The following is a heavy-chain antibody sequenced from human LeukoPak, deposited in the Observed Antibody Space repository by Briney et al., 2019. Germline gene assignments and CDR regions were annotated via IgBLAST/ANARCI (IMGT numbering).Heavy chain of an antibody. J-gene: IGHJ4*02. CDR2: IIPIFGTA. CDR1: GGTFSSYA. D-gene: IGHD6-19*01. V-gene: IGHV1-69*05. Sequence: GASVKVSCKASGGTFSSYAISWVQQAPGQGLEWMGRIIPIFGTANYAQKFQGRVTITTDESTSTAYMELSSLRSEDTAVYYCARDPSSGWYLEYYFDYWGQGTLVTVSS. CDR3: ARDPSSGWYLEYYFDY.